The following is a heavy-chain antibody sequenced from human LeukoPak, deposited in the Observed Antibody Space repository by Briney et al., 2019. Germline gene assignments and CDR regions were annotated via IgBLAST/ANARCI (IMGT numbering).Heavy chain of an antibody. Sequence: SETLSLTRAVSGASITNGAYCWSWIRQPPGKGLEWIGSIYYSGSTYYNPSLKSRVTISVDTSKNQFSLKLSSVTAADTAVYYCARASHGWYFDLWGRGTLVTVSS. J-gene: IGHJ2*01. D-gene: IGHD6-6*01. V-gene: IGHV4-30-4*07. CDR1: GASITNGAYC. CDR2: IYYSGST. CDR3: ARASHGWYFDL.